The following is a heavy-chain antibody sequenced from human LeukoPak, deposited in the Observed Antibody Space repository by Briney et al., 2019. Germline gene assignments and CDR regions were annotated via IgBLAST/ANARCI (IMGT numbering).Heavy chain of an antibody. CDR1: GGTFSSYA. CDR2: IIPIFGTA. V-gene: IGHV1-69*13. CDR3: AREHDLWSGYSFDY. Sequence: GASVKVSCTASGGTFSSYAISWVRQAPGQGLEWMGGIIPIFGTANYAQKFQGRVTITADESTSTAYMELSSLRSEDTAVYYCAREHDLWSGYSFDYWGQGTLVTVSS. D-gene: IGHD3-3*01. J-gene: IGHJ4*02.